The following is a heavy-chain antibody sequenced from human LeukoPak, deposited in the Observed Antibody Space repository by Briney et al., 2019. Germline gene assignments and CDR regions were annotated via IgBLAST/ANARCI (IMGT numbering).Heavy chain of an antibody. Sequence: SETLSLTCAVYGGSFSGYYWSWIRQPPGKGLEWIGEINHSGSTNYNPSLKSRVTISVDTSKNQFSLKLSSVTAADTAVYYCARELQAGWYYFDYWGQGTLVTVSS. CDR2: INHSGST. V-gene: IGHV4-34*01. CDR3: ARELQAGWYYFDY. CDR1: GGSFSGYY. D-gene: IGHD6-19*01. J-gene: IGHJ4*02.